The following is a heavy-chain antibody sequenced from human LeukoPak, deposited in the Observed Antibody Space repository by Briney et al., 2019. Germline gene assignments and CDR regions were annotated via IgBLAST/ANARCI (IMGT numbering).Heavy chain of an antibody. Sequence: ASVKVSSKTSGYTFSSFGVTWVRQAPGQGLEWVGWISAYDGNTNYAPKFQGRVAMTTDTSTNTAYMELRSLRSDDTAIYYCARTCPMMFCSSSFFDPWGQGTLVTVSS. CDR3: ARTCPMMFCSSSFFDP. D-gene: IGHD2-2*01. V-gene: IGHV1-18*01. J-gene: IGHJ5*02. CDR1: GYTFSSFG. CDR2: ISAYDGNT.